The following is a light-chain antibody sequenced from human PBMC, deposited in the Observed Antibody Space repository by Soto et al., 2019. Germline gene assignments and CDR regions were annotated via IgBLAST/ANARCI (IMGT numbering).Light chain of an antibody. CDR1: QTIFNW. CDR2: DAS. Sequence: DIQLTQSPSTLPASVGDRVTITCRASQTIFNWLAWYQRKPGRAPNLLIYDASSLQSGVPSTFSGSGSGTEFTLTISSLQPGDFATYYCQQYNSYPWTFGQGTKVDIK. J-gene: IGKJ1*01. V-gene: IGKV1-5*01. CDR3: QQYNSYPWT.